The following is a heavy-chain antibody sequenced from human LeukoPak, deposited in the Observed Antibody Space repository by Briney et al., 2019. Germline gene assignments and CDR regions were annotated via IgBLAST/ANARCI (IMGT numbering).Heavy chain of an antibody. V-gene: IGHV3-64*01. CDR2: ISSNGGST. J-gene: IGHJ4*02. D-gene: IGHD1-26*01. CDR1: GFIFSSYA. CDR3: ARGGSYRLVTRFDY. Sequence: GGSLRPSCAASGFIFSSYAMHWVRQAPGKGLEYVSAISSNGGSTYYANSVKGRFTISRDNSKNTLYLQMGSLRAEDMAVYYCARGGSYRLVTRFDYWGQGTLVTVSS.